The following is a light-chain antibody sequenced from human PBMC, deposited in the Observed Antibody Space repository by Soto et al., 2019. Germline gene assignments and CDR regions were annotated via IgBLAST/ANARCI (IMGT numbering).Light chain of an antibody. CDR2: NTT. V-gene: IGLV8-61*01. CDR3: ALYVGSGTVV. Sequence: QTVVTQEPSFSVSPGGTVILTCGLTSGSVSTSYYASWYQQSPGLAPRTLIYNTTTRSSGVPDRFSGSILGNKAALTITGAQSDDESDYLCALYVGSGTVVFGGGTQLTVL. J-gene: IGLJ2*01. CDR1: SGSVSTSYY.